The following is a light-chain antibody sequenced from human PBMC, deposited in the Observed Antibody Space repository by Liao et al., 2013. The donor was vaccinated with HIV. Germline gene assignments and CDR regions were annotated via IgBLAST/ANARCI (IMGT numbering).Light chain of an antibody. CDR1: ILAKKX. CDR2: KDS. Sequence: SYELTQPSSVSVSPGQTARITCSGDILAKKXTRWFQQKPGQAPMLVIYKDSERPSGIPERFSGSNSENTATLTISRVEAGDEADYYCQVWDSTSDHWVFGGRDQADRP. CDR3: QVWDSTSDHWV. V-gene: IGLV3-27*01. J-gene: IGLJ3*02.